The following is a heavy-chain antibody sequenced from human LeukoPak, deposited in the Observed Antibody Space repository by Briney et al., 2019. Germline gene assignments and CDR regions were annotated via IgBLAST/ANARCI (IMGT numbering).Heavy chain of an antibody. J-gene: IGHJ4*02. CDR2: IKEDGSEK. Sequence: PGGSLRLSCADSGFTFSGFLMTCVRQAPGKGLEYVVNIKEDGSEKYYVDSVKGRFTISRDNTKNALYLQMSSLRGDDTAVYYCVRGCGFNTLDYWGQGTPVTVSS. CDR1: GFTFSGFL. CDR3: VRGCGFNTLDY. V-gene: IGHV3-7*05. D-gene: IGHD5-24*01.